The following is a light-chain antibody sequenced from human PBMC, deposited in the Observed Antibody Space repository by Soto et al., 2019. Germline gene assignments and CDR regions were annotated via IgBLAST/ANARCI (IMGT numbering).Light chain of an antibody. J-gene: IGKJ1*01. CDR1: QTISSW. CDR3: HQYDSWT. V-gene: IGKV1-5*03. Sequence: DIQITQSPSTLSGSLGDRVTITCRASQTISSWLAWYQQKPGKAPKLLIYKASTLKSGVPSRFSGSGSGTDFTLTISRLEPEDFAVYYCHQYDSWTFGQGTKVDI. CDR2: KAS.